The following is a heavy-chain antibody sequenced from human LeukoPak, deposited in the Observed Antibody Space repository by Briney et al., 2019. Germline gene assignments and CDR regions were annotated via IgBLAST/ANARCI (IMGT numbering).Heavy chain of an antibody. J-gene: IGHJ4*02. Sequence: GGSLRLSCAASGFSFNSYWMSWVRQAPGKGLEWVANIKHDGSEKYYVDSVKGRFTISRDNSKNTLYLQMNSLRAEDTAVYYCAKEIVVVPAAMSGFDYWGQGTLVTVSS. CDR2: IKHDGSEK. CDR1: GFSFNSYW. CDR3: AKEIVVVPAAMSGFDY. D-gene: IGHD2-2*01. V-gene: IGHV3-7*03.